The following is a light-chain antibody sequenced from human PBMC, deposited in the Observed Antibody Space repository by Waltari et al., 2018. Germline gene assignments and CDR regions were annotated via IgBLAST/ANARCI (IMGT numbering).Light chain of an antibody. CDR3: CSYAGSSTHVV. Sequence: YPQRPCQAPKPMMWEVSKRPSGGSNPFSGSKSSNTASLTISGLQAEDEADYYWCSYAGSSTHVVFGGGTTLSVL. V-gene: IGLV2-23*02. CDR2: EVS. J-gene: IGLJ2*01.